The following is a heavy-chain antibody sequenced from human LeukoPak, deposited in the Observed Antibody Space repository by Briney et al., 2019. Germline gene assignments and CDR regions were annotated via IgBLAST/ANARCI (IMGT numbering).Heavy chain of an antibody. V-gene: IGHV4-39*01. CDR3: ARSDYYDYRQIDF. D-gene: IGHD3-22*01. Sequence: SETLSLTCTVSGDSISTSSYYWGWIRQSPGKGLQWLGSIYYNGISHYNPSLKGRLTIYVDTSRNQFSLHVSSVTAADTAVFYCARSDYYDYRQIDFWGQGPLVTVSS. CDR2: IYYNGIS. J-gene: IGHJ4*02. CDR1: GDSISTSSYY.